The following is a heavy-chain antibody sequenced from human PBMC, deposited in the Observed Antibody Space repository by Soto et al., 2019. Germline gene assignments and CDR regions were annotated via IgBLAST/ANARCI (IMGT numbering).Heavy chain of an antibody. Sequence: EVQLLESGGGWVQPGGSLRLSCAASGFTFRNYAMTWVRQAPGKGLEWVSCISGGGDEKYNAASVKGRFTISRDNSKNTLYLQMNSLRAEDTAIYSCVKDGEAYNGVWDYFDHWGQGTLITVSS. CDR2: ISGGGDEK. CDR1: GFTFRNYA. D-gene: IGHD3-16*01. J-gene: IGHJ4*02. V-gene: IGHV3-23*01. CDR3: VKDGEAYNGVWDYFDH.